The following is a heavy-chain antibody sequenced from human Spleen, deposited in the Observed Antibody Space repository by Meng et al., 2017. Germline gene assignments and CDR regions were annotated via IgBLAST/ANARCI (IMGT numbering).Heavy chain of an antibody. V-gene: IGHV1-2*06. CDR1: GYTFTGYS. Sequence: ASVKVSCKASGYTFTGYSLHWVRQAPGQGLEWMGRINPNSGDTNYAQKLQARVTMTGDTSISTAYMELSGLRSDDTAMYYCARDEDISAAGKLFGDYWGQGTLVTVSS. J-gene: IGHJ4*02. CDR3: ARDEDISAAGKLFGDY. CDR2: INPNSGDT. D-gene: IGHD6-25*01.